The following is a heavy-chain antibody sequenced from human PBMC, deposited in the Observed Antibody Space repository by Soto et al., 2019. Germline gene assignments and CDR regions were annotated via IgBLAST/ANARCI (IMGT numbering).Heavy chain of an antibody. V-gene: IGHV3-30*18. J-gene: IGHJ3*02. Sequence: QVQLVESGGGVVQPGRSLRLSCAASGFTFSSYGMHWVRQAPGKGLEWVAVISYDGSNKYYADSVKGRFTISRDNSKNTLYLQRNSLRAEDTAVYYCAKAGYYDSSGYYSGDAFDIWGQGTMVTVSS. D-gene: IGHD3-22*01. CDR3: AKAGYYDSSGYYSGDAFDI. CDR2: ISYDGSNK. CDR1: GFTFSSYG.